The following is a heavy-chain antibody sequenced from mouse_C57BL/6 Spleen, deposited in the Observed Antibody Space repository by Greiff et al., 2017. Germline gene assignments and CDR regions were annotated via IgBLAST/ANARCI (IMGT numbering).Heavy chain of an antibody. V-gene: IGHV5-12*01. D-gene: IGHD4-1*01. J-gene: IGHJ4*01. CDR1: GFTFSDYY. CDR3: ARHLNWVIDY. Sequence: DVQLQESGGGLVQPGGSLKLSCAASGFTFSDYYMYWVRQTPEKRLEWVAYISNGGGSTYYPDTVKGRFTISRDNAKNNLYLQTSRLESEDTAMYYCARHLNWVIDYWGQRASVTVSS. CDR2: ISNGGGST.